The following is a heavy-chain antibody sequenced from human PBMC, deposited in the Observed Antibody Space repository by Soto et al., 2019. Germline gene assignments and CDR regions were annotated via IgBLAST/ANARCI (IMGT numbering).Heavy chain of an antibody. V-gene: IGHV1-18*04. CDR2: ISAYNGNT. J-gene: IGHJ6*02. D-gene: IGHD3-3*01. CDR1: GYTFTSYG. CDR3: ARVRGSFSWSYGMDV. Sequence: QVQLVQSGAEVKKPGASVKVSCKASGYTFTSYGISWVRQAPGQGLEWMGWISAYNGNTNYAQKLQGRVTMTTDTSTSTDYMELRSLRSDDTAVYYCARVRGSFSWSYGMDVWGQGTTVTVSS.